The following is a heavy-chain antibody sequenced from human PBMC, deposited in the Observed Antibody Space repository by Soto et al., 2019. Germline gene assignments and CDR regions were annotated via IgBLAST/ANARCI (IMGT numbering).Heavy chain of an antibody. V-gene: IGHV4-31*03. D-gene: IGHD3-3*01. J-gene: IGHJ6*02. CDR2: IYYSGST. CDR1: GGSISSGGYY. CDR3: ARGYDFWSGSHGMDV. Sequence: PSETLSLTCTVSGGSISSGGYYRSWIRQHPGKGLEWIGYIYYSGSTYYNPSLKTRVTISVDTSKNQFSLKLSSVTAADTAVYYCARGYDFWSGSHGMDVWGHGTTVSLSS.